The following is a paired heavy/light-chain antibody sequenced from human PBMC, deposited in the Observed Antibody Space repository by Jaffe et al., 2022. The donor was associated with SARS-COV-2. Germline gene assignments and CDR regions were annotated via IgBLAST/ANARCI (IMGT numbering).Light chain of an antibody. Sequence: DAVMTQSPLSLPVTLGQPASISCRSSQSLVYSDGNTYLNWFQQRPGQSPRRLIYKVSNRDSGVPDRFSGSGSGTDFTLKISRVEAEDVGVYYCMQGTHWPWTFGQGTKVEIK. CDR2: KVS. J-gene: IGKJ1*01. V-gene: IGKV2-30*01. CDR1: QSLVYSDGNTY. CDR3: MQGTHWPWT.
Heavy chain of an antibody. CDR2: ISSSGSSI. D-gene: IGHD6-13*01. Sequence: QVKLVESGGALVKPGGSLRLSCAASGFTFGDYYMNWIRQAPGKGLEWVSYISSSGSSIYYADSVKGRFTISRDNAKNSLYLQMNNLRAEDTAVYYCAVSSIASPGTFDDWGQGTLVTVSS. CDR1: GFTFGDYY. V-gene: IGHV3-11*01. J-gene: IGHJ4*02. CDR3: AVSSIASPGTFDD.